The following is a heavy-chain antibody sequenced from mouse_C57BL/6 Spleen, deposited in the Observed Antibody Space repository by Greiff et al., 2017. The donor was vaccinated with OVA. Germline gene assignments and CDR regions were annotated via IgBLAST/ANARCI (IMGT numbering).Heavy chain of an antibody. D-gene: IGHD1-1*01. CDR1: GYTFTEYT. CDR3: ARHEDYYSYFDY. J-gene: IGHJ2*01. CDR2: FYPGSGSI. V-gene: IGHV1-62-2*01. Sequence: QVHVKQSGAELVKPGASVKLSCKASGYTFTEYTIHWVKQRSGQGLEWIGWFYPGSGSIKYNEKFKDKATLTADKSSSTVYMELSRLTSEDSAVYFCARHEDYYSYFDYWGQGTTLTVSS.